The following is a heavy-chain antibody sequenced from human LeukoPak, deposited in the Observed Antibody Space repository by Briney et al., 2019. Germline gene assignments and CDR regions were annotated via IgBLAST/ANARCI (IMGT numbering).Heavy chain of an antibody. D-gene: IGHD3-22*01. CDR3: ARESSGYFY. CDR2: ISSGSSLI. J-gene: IGHJ4*02. Sequence: PGGSLRLSCAASGFTFSTYSMNWVRQAPGKGLEWVSSISSGSSLIYYADSLKRRFTISRDNAKNSLFLQMNSLRAEDTAVYYCARESSGYFYWGQGTLVTVSS. CDR1: GFTFSTYS. V-gene: IGHV3-21*01.